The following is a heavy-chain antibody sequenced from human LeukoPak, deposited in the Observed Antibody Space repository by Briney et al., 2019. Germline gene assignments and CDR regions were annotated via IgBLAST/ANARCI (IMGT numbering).Heavy chain of an antibody. CDR1: GYTFTSYD. CDR2: MNPNSGNT. J-gene: IGHJ4*02. Sequence: GASVKVSCKASGYTFTSYDINWVRQATGQGLEWMGWMNPNSGNTGYAQKFQGRVTMTRNTSISTAYMELSRLRSDDTAVYYCARDGQEGPIVVVPAAIDYWGQGTLVTVSS. CDR3: ARDGQEGPIVVVPAAIDY. V-gene: IGHV1-8*01. D-gene: IGHD2-2*01.